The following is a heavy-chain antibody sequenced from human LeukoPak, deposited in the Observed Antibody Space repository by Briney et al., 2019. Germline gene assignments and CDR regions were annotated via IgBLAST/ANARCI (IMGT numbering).Heavy chain of an antibody. CDR1: GFSFSGYY. CDR3: ASLEWLPYYFVY. Sequence: PSETLSLTCAVYGFSFSGYYWSWIRQPPGKGLEWIGEINHSGSTNYHASLKSRVTISVDTSKNQFSLKLGSVTAASTAVYYCASLEWLPYYFVYWGQGTLVTVSS. J-gene: IGHJ4*02. V-gene: IGHV4-34*01. D-gene: IGHD3-3*01. CDR2: INHSGST.